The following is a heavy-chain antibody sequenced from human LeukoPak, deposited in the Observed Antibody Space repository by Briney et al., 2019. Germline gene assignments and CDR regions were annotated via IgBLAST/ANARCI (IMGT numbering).Heavy chain of an antibody. CDR1: GFTFFSSW. J-gene: IGHJ4*02. Sequence: GGSLRLSCAASGFTFFSSWMTWVRQAPGKGLEWVASIREDGSEKTSVDSVKGRFTISRDNAKNSVYLQMDSLRGEDTAVYYCARGPTNGQAFDYWGQGTLVSVSS. CDR3: ARGPTNGQAFDY. CDR2: IREDGSEK. V-gene: IGHV3-7*01. D-gene: IGHD2-8*01.